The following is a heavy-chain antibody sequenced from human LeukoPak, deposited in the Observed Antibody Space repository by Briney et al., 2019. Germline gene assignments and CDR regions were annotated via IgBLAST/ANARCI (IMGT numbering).Heavy chain of an antibody. CDR2: LWYDGSNK. Sequence: GGSLRLSCAASGFTFSSYGMHWVRQAPGKGLEGVAVLWYDGSNKYYTDSVKGRFTISTDNSKNTLYLQMNSLRAEDTAVYYCAKDFTVGYYYDSSGLNFDYWGQGTLVTVSS. V-gene: IGHV3-33*06. CDR3: AKDFTVGYYYDSSGLNFDY. D-gene: IGHD3-22*01. CDR1: GFTFSSYG. J-gene: IGHJ4*02.